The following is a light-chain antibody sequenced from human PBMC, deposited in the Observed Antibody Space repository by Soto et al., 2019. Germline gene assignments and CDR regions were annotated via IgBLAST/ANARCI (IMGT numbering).Light chain of an antibody. CDR3: QKFNTAPRT. J-gene: IGKJ5*01. CDR1: QDISVY. V-gene: IGKV1-27*01. Sequence: DIQMTQSPSSLSASVGDRVTITCRASQDISVYFAWYQQKPGKVPKLLIYSASTLQSGVPSRFSGSGSGTDFTLTISSLQPEDVATYYCQKFNTAPRTFGQGTRLEIK. CDR2: SAS.